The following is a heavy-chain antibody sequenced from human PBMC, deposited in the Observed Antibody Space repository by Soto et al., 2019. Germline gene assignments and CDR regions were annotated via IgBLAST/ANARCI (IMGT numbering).Heavy chain of an antibody. J-gene: IGHJ4*02. Sequence: SETLSLTCTVSGGSISSYYWSWIRQPPGKGLEWIGYIYYSGSTNYNPSLKSRVTISVDTSKNQFSLKLSSVTAADTAVYYCARGLYSSSYKHFDYWGQGTLVTVSS. D-gene: IGHD6-6*01. CDR1: GGSISSYY. CDR2: IYYSGST. V-gene: IGHV4-59*01. CDR3: ARGLYSSSYKHFDY.